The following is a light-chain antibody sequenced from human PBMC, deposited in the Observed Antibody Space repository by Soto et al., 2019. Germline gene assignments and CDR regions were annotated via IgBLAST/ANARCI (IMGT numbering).Light chain of an antibody. Sequence: DIQMTQSPSSLSAFVGDRVTISCQASEDIGNYLNWYQQKPGKAPRLLIYEASNLRTGVPSRFSGSGSGTDFIFTISRLQTEDFETYFCQRYDNLPFTFGGGTKVDIK. CDR2: EAS. J-gene: IGKJ4*01. CDR3: QRYDNLPFT. CDR1: EDIGNY. V-gene: IGKV1-33*01.